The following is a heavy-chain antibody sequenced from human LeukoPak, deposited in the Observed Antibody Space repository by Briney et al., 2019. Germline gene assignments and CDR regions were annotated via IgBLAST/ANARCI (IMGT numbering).Heavy chain of an antibody. V-gene: IGHV3-7*03. J-gene: IGHJ5*02. Sequence: GGSLRLSCAASGFTFSGRWMSWLRQAPGKGLEWVANINQDGTDKYYVDSVKGRFTISRDNAKNSLYLQMNSLRAEDTAVYYWAREIVGTHKSRFDPWGQGTLVTVSS. CDR1: GFTFSGRW. CDR2: INQDGTDK. D-gene: IGHD1-26*01. CDR3: AREIVGTHKSRFDP.